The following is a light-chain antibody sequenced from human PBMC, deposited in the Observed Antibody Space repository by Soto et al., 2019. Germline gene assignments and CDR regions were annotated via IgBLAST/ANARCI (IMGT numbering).Light chain of an antibody. J-gene: IGKJ1*01. V-gene: IGKV3-11*01. CDR1: QTVSSY. CDR2: DAS. CDR3: QQYNNWPRK. Sequence: EIVLRQSPATLSFSPGERATVSCRASQTVSSYLAWYQQKPGQAPRLLIYDASNRATGVPARFSGSGSGTDYTLTISSLEPEDFAVYYCQQYNNWPRKFGQGTKVDIK.